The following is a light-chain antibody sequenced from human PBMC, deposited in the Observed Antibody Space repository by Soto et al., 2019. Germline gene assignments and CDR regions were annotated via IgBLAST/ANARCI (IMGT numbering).Light chain of an antibody. J-gene: IGLJ2*01. V-gene: IGLV2-8*01. CDR2: DVS. CDR3: SSYGGSNNLI. CDR1: SRDVGCYNY. Sequence: QSALPQPPSASGSPQQSVTLSCTGTSRDVGCYNYVSWYQRHPGKAPIPMIYDVSERPSGVPDRFSGSKSGNTASLTVSGLQAEDEADYYCSSYGGSNNLIFGGGTKVTVL.